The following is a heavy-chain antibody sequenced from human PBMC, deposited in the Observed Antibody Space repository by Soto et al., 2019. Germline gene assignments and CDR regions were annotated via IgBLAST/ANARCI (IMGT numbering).Heavy chain of an antibody. CDR2: ISGGGGST. V-gene: IGHV3-23*01. Sequence: EVQLLESGGGFVQPGVSLRLSCAASGLTFSLSAMSWVRQAPGRGLECVSSISGGGGSTEYADSVKGRFTISRDNSKDKVHLQMNSLRAEDTAVYYCAKAPEYDILTGCDYWGQGALVTVSS. J-gene: IGHJ4*02. D-gene: IGHD3-9*01. CDR3: AKAPEYDILTGCDY. CDR1: GLTFSLSA.